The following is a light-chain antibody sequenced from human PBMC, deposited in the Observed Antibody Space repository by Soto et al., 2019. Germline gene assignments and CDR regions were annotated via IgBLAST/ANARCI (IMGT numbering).Light chain of an antibody. Sequence: DIQMTQSPSTLSASVGDRVTITCRASQSISSWLAWYQQKPGTAPKLLIYKASSLQSGVPSRFSGSGSGTDFTLTISSLEPEDFAVYYCQQRNYWPITFGQGTRLEIK. CDR2: KAS. CDR1: QSISSW. J-gene: IGKJ5*01. CDR3: QQRNYWPIT. V-gene: IGKV1-5*03.